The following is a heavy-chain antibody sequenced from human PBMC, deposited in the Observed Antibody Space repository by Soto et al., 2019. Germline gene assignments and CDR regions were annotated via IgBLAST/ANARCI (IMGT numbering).Heavy chain of an antibody. D-gene: IGHD2-2*01. Sequence: EVQLVESGGGLVQPGGSLRLSCAASGFTFSSYEMNWVRQAPGKGLEWVSYISSSGSTIYYADSVKGRFTISRDNAKNSLYLQMNSLRAEDTAVYYCARYCSSTSCPSYYYYYGMDVWGQGTTVTVSS. CDR2: ISSSGSTI. V-gene: IGHV3-48*03. J-gene: IGHJ6*02. CDR3: ARYCSSTSCPSYYYYYGMDV. CDR1: GFTFSSYE.